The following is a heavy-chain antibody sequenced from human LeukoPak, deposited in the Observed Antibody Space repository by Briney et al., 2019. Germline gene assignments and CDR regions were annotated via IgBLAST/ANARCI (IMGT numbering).Heavy chain of an antibody. D-gene: IGHD6-19*01. V-gene: IGHV3-48*03. Sequence: GGPLRLSCAASGFTFSNYEMNWVRQAPGRGLEWVSYISSSGSTIYYADSVKGRFTISRDNAKNSLYLQMNSLRAEDTAVYYCARGALAGEFMDVWGQGTTVTASS. CDR3: ARGALAGEFMDV. CDR2: ISSSGSTI. CDR1: GFTFSNYE. J-gene: IGHJ6*02.